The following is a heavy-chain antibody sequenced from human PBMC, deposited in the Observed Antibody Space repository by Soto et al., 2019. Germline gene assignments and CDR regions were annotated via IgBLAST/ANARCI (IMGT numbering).Heavy chain of an antibody. CDR1: GFTFSSYA. Sequence: GGSLRLSCAASGFTFSSYAMSWVRQAPGKGLEWVSAISGSGGSTYYADSVKGRFTISRDNSKNTLYLQMNSLRAEDTAVYYCAKVEESDDYIWGSYRYTAAFDIWGQGTMVTVSS. CDR3: AKVEESDDYIWGSYRYTAAFDI. CDR2: ISGSGGST. D-gene: IGHD3-16*02. J-gene: IGHJ3*02. V-gene: IGHV3-23*01.